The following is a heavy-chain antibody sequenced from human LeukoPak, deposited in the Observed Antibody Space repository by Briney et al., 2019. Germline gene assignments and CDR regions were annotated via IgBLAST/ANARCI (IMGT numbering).Heavy chain of an antibody. D-gene: IGHD5-12*01. CDR3: APNSYDSGVYYFDY. Sequence: SGGSLRLSCAASGFTFSDYYMSWIRHAAGKGLGWDSYISSSGSTISYDVSVQGRFTVSSDNATHSLYLKMNSLRAEDTAVYYCAPNSYDSGVYYFDYWGQGTLVTVSS. V-gene: IGHV3-11*01. CDR1: GFTFSDYY. J-gene: IGHJ4*02. CDR2: ISSSGSTI.